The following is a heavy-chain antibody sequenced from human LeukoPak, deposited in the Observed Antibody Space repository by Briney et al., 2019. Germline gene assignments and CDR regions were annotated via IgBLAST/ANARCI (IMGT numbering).Heavy chain of an antibody. V-gene: IGHV3-30-3*01. Sequence: GGSLRLSCAASGFTFSSYAIHWVRQAPGKGLEGVAVISYDGSNKYYADSVKGRFTISRDNSKNTLYLQMNSLRAEDTAVYYCARVGRGHDFSNWFDPWGQGTLVTVSS. D-gene: IGHD3-3*01. CDR1: GFTFSSYA. CDR3: ARVGRGHDFSNWFDP. J-gene: IGHJ5*02. CDR2: ISYDGSNK.